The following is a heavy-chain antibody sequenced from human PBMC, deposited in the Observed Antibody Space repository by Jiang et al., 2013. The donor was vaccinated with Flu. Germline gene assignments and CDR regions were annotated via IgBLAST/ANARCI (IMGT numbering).Heavy chain of an antibody. CDR2: ISYDGSNK. Sequence: VQLVESGGGVVQPGRSLRLSCAASGFTFSSYAMHWVRQAPGKGLEWVAVISYDGSNKYYADSVKGRFTISRDNSKNTLYLQMNSLRAEDTAVYYCARDGGLAVMGMDVWGQGTTVTVSS. V-gene: IGHV3-30-3*01. CDR3: ARDGGLAVMGMDV. CDR1: GFTFSSYA. D-gene: IGHD3-16*01. J-gene: IGHJ6*02.